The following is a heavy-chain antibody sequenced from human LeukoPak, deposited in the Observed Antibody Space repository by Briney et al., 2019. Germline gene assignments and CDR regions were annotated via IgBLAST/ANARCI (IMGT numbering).Heavy chain of an antibody. CDR2: ISAYNGNT. D-gene: IGHD4-17*01. J-gene: IGHJ4*02. CDR1: GYTFTSYG. V-gene: IGHV1-18*01. CDR3: ARDATVTLSLHYYFDY. Sequence: ASVTVSCKASGYTFTSYGISWVRQAPGQGLEWMGWISAYNGNTNYAQKLQGRVTMTTDTSTSTAYMELRSLRSDDTAVYYCARDATVTLSLHYYFDYWGQGTLVAVSS.